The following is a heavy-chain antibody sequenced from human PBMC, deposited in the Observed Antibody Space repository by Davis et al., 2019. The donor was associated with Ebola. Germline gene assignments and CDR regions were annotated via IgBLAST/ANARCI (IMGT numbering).Heavy chain of an antibody. J-gene: IGHJ4*02. V-gene: IGHV1-2*02. CDR3: ARAPGIAAAHFLDY. CDR2: INPSSGGT. D-gene: IGHD6-13*01. Sequence: ASVTVSCKASGYTLTGYYIHWVRQAPGQGLEWMGWINPSSGGTNYAQKFQDRVNMTRDMSISTAYMDLSRLKSDDMAVYYCARAPGIAAAHFLDYWGQGTLVTVSS. CDR1: GYTLTGYY.